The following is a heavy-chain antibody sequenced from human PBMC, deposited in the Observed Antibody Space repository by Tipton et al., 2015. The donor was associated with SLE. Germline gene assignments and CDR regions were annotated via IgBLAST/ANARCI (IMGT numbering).Heavy chain of an antibody. CDR2: ISTSGTTI. J-gene: IGHJ4*02. D-gene: IGHD1-14*01. Sequence: LSLTCAVSGGSISSGSYYWTWIRQPPGKGLEWVSYISTSGTTIYYADSVEGRFTISRDNAKNSLFLQMNSLRAEDTAVYYCARDHGAVKEPTWYFDYWGQGMLVTVSS. V-gene: IGHV3-11*04. CDR1: GGSISSGSYY. CDR3: ARDHGAVKEPTWYFDY.